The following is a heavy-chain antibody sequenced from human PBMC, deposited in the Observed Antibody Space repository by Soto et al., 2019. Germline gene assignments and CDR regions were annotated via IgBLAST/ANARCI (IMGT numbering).Heavy chain of an antibody. CDR3: ARGGDASTPLDS. J-gene: IGHJ4*02. CDR1: SYSFSSSG. Sequence: QVHPVQSGVEVKKPGASVTVSCKPSSYSFSSSGVTWVRQAPGHGLEWVGWINPDNRNTHYAPVGPGKGHTTTDTSTFTAYMELRSLTSDDTAVYYCARGGDASTPLDSWGQGTLVTVSS. V-gene: IGHV1-18*01. D-gene: IGHD3-16*01. CDR2: INPDNRNT.